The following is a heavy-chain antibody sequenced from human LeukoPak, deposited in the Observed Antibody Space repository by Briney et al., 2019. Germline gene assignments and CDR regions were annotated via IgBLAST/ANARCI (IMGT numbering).Heavy chain of an antibody. CDR1: GFIFSYHA. J-gene: IGHJ5*02. Sequence: PGGSLRLSCGASGFIFSYHAMSWVRQAPGKGLEWVSGIRASDGRTYYADSVKGRFTISRDNSKNTLNLQMNSLRAEDTAVYYCARVPVELERHNWFDPWGQGTLVTVSS. CDR2: IRASDGRT. D-gene: IGHD1-1*01. CDR3: ARVPVELERHNWFDP. V-gene: IGHV3-23*01.